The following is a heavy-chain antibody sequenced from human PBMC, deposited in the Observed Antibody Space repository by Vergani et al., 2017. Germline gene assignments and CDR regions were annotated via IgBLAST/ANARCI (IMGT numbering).Heavy chain of an antibody. CDR1: GYTFTSYY. D-gene: IGHD1-26*01. CDR2: INPSGGST. CDR3: ASDDPSGSSNY. Sequence: QVQLVQSGAEVKKPGASVKVSCKASGYTFTSYYMHWVRQAPGQGLEWMGIINPSGGSTSYAQEFQGRVTMTRDTSTGTVYMELSSLRSEDTAVYYCASDDPSGSSNYWGQGTLVTVSS. J-gene: IGHJ4*02. V-gene: IGHV1-46*01.